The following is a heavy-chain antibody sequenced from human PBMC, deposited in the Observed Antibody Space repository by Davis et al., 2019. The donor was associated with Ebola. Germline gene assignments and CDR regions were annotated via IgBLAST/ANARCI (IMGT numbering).Heavy chain of an antibody. CDR2: INPSGGST. V-gene: IGHV1-46*01. CDR3: ARDRGGDYSFDY. Sequence: ASVKVSCKASGYTFTSYYMHRVRQAPGQGLEWMGIINPSGGSTSYAQKFQGRVTITRDTSASTAYMELSSLRSEDTSVYYCARDRGGDYSFDYWGQGTLVTVSS. J-gene: IGHJ4*02. D-gene: IGHD3-10*01. CDR1: GYTFTSYY.